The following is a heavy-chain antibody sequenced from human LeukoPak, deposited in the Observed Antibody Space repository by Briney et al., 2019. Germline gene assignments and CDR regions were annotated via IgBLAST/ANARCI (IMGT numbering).Heavy chain of an antibody. Sequence: GGSLRLSCAASGFKLNNFAVSWVRRAPGKGLEWVSAISGSGGSTYYADSVKGRFTISRDNSKNTLYLQMNSLRAEDTAVYYCAKDHLHPERRFDYWGQGTLVTVSS. CDR3: AKDHLHPERRFDY. CDR2: ISGSGGST. V-gene: IGHV3-23*01. J-gene: IGHJ4*02. CDR1: GFKLNNFA.